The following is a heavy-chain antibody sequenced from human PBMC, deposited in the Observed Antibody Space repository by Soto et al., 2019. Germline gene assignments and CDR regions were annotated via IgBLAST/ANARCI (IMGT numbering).Heavy chain of an antibody. V-gene: IGHV1-69*02. Sequence: SVKLSCKASVGTFGRNTFSWVRQAPGQGLEGMGRIIPILGIANYAQRFQGRVTITADKSTSTAYMELSSLRSEDTAVYYCAAEGNYYDSSGHHYFDYWGQ. CDR3: AAEGNYYDSSGHHYFDY. J-gene: IGHJ4*02. CDR2: IIPILGIA. D-gene: IGHD3-22*01. CDR1: VGTFGRNT.